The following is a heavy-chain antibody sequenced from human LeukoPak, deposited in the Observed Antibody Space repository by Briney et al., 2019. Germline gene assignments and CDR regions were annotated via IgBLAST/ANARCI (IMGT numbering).Heavy chain of an antibody. CDR3: AREPNYSGSYLPDY. J-gene: IGHJ4*02. CDR2: IYSSGSI. V-gene: IGHV4-4*07. Sequence: PSETLSLTCTVSGGSISDYYWTWIRQPAGKGLEWIGRIYSSGSINYNPSLKSRVTMSVDTSKNQFSLKLTSVTAADTAVYYCAREPNYSGSYLPDYWGQGTLVTVSS. CDR1: GGSISDYY. D-gene: IGHD1-26*01.